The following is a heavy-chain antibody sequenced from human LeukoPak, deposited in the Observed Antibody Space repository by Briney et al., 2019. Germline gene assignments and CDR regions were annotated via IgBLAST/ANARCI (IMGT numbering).Heavy chain of an antibody. CDR1: GGSFSGYY. J-gene: IGHJ1*01. CDR2: INHSGST. Sequence: SETLSLTCAVYGGSFSGYYWSWIRQPPGKGLEWIGEINHSGSTNYNPSLKSRVTISVDTSKNQFSLKLSSVTAADTAVYCCARGAAYSSGWLPKYFQHWGQGTLVTVSS. D-gene: IGHD6-19*01. CDR3: ARGAAYSSGWLPKYFQH. V-gene: IGHV4-34*01.